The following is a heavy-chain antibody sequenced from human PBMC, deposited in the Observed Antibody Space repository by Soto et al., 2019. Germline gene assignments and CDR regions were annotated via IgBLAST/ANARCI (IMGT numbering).Heavy chain of an antibody. CDR1: GGSISTSNW. V-gene: IGHV4-4*02. CDR3: ARSLRRGPPFDY. D-gene: IGHD3-10*01. Sequence: PSETLSLTCAVSGGSISTSNWWSWVRQPPGKELESIGYIYYSGSTYYNPSLKSRVTISVDTSKNQFSLKLSSVTAAYTAVYYCARSLRRGPPFDYWGQGTLVTVSS. J-gene: IGHJ4*02. CDR2: IYYSGST.